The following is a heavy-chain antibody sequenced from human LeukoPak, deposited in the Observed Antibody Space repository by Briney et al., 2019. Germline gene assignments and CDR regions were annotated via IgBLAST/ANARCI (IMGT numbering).Heavy chain of an antibody. J-gene: IGHJ6*03. D-gene: IGHD5-18*01. CDR3: TREWYSYGYYYYYYMDV. V-gene: IGHV3-49*04. CDR1: GFTFGDYA. Sequence: GGSLRLSCTASGFTFGDYAMSWVRQAPGKGLEWVGFIRSKAYGGTTEYAASVKGRFTISRDDSKSIAYLQMNSLKTEDTAVYYCTREWYSYGYYYYYYMDVWGKGTTVTISS. CDR2: IRSKAYGGTT.